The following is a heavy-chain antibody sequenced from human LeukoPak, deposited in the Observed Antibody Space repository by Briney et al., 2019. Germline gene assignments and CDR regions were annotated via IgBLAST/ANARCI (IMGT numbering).Heavy chain of an antibody. D-gene: IGHD5-18*01. J-gene: IGHJ1*01. CDR2: IYYSGST. Sequence: SETLSLTCTVSGGSISSYYWSWIRQPPGKGLEWVGYIYYSGSTNYNPSLKSRVTISVDTSKNQFSLKLSSVTAADTAVCYCARGEDSYGEHDAEYFHHWGQGTLVTVSS. V-gene: IGHV4-59*01. CDR3: ARGEDSYGEHDAEYFHH. CDR1: GGSISSYY.